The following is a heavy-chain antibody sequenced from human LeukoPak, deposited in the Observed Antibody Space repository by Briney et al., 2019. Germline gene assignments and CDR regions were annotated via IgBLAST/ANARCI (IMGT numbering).Heavy chain of an antibody. J-gene: IGHJ4*02. CDR1: GDSVSSNSAA. CDR3: ARGSSRIYYYDSSGYSHAFDY. CDR2: TYYRSKWYT. Sequence: SQTLSLTYTISGDSVSSNSAAWDWVRQSPSRGLEGLGRTYYRSKWYTDYAESVKSRITINPDTPKNQFSLQVNSVTPEDTAVYYCARGSSRIYYYDSSGYSHAFDYWGQGILVTVSS. D-gene: IGHD3-22*01. V-gene: IGHV6-1*01.